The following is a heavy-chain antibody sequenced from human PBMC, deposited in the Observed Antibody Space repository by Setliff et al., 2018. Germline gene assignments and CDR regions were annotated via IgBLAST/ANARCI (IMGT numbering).Heavy chain of an antibody. Sequence: ASVKVSCKVSGNSFTGHFLHWVRQATGQGLEWMGWMNPNSGNTGYAQKFQGRVTMTRNTSISTAYMELSSLRSEDTAVYYCARGFGLEWLLYLADYYYMDVWGKGTTVTVSS. D-gene: IGHD3-3*01. CDR2: MNPNSGNT. J-gene: IGHJ6*03. V-gene: IGHV1-8*02. CDR1: GNSFTGHF. CDR3: ARGFGLEWLLYLADYYYMDV.